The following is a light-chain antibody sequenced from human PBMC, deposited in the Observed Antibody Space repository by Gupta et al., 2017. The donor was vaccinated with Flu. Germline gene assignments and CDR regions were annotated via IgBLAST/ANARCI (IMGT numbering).Light chain of an antibody. CDR1: SSNIGRNT. J-gene: IGLJ3*02. CDR3: EAWDDTLNGHWV. Sequence: QPPSASGTPGQRVTISCSGSSSNIGRNTVHWYQQLPGTAPKLLIYSDNQRPSGVPDRFSGSKSGTSASLAISGLQSEDEADYYCEAWDDTLNGHWVFGGGTTLTVL. V-gene: IGLV1-44*01. CDR2: SDN.